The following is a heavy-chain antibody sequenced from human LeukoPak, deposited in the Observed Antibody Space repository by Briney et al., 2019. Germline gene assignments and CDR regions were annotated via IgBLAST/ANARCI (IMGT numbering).Heavy chain of an antibody. Sequence: ASVKVSCKASGYTFTGYYMHWVRQAPGKGLEWMGGFDPEDGETIYAQKFQGRVTMTEDTSTDTAYMELSSLRSEDTAVYYCAGAEYYYDSRPFDYWGQGTLVTVSS. CDR1: GYTFTGYY. CDR2: FDPEDGET. J-gene: IGHJ4*02. D-gene: IGHD3-22*01. V-gene: IGHV1-24*01. CDR3: AGAEYYYDSRPFDY.